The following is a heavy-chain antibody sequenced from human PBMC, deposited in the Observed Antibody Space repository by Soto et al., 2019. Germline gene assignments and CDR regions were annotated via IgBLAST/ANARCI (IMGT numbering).Heavy chain of an antibody. D-gene: IGHD3-22*01. CDR2: IYYSGST. J-gene: IGHJ4*02. CDR1: GGSISSGGYY. V-gene: IGHV4-31*03. CDR3: ARGPLDDSSGYYYEAWYYFDY. Sequence: QVQLQESGPGLVKPSQTLSLTCTVSGGSISSGGYYWSWIRQHPGKGLEWIGYIYYSGSTYYNPSLKGRVTISVDTSKNQFSLKLSSVTAADTAVYYCARGPLDDSSGYYYEAWYYFDYWGQGTLVTVSS.